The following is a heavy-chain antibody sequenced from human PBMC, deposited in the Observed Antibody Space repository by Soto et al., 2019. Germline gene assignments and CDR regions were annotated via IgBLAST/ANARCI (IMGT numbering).Heavy chain of an antibody. CDR3: TRALTSSIVAVPAATSHNWSFDL. D-gene: IGHD2-2*01. CDR2: INNSGST. CDR1: GGSVSGYY. V-gene: IGHV4-34*01. J-gene: IGHJ2*01. Sequence: QVQLQQWGAGLLKPSETLSLTCAVDGGSVSGYYWSWIRQPPVKGLEWIGEINNSGSTNYNPSLKGRVTMSVDSSKYMFSLKMSSVTAADTAVYYCTRALTSSIVAVPAATSHNWSFDLWGRGTLVTVSS.